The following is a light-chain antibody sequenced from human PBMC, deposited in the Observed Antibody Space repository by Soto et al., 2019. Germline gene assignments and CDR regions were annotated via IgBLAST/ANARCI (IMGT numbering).Light chain of an antibody. CDR2: GAS. V-gene: IGKV3-15*01. CDR3: QEYYNWPPMNT. Sequence: EIVMTQSPATLSASPGERATLSCTASQSVSSSLAWYQQKPGQAPRLLIYGASTRATGIPARFSGSGSGTDFTLTISSLQSEDFAVYYCQEYYNWPPMNTFGQGAKLEIK. CDR1: QSVSSS. J-gene: IGKJ2*01.